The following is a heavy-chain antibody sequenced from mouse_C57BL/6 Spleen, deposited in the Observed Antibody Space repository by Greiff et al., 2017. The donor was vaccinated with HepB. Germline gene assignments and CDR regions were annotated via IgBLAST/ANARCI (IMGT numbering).Heavy chain of an antibody. V-gene: IGHV2-6-1*01. CDR2: IWSDGST. CDR3: ARQGFDQGFYFDC. Sequence: VKLVESGPGLVAPSQSLYITCTVSGFSLTSYGVHWVRQPPGKGLEWLVVIWSDGSTTYNSALESRLSISKDNSKIQDFLKMNSLQTDDTAMYYCARQGFDQGFYFDCWGQVTTLTVSS. J-gene: IGHJ2*01. CDR1: GFSLTSYG.